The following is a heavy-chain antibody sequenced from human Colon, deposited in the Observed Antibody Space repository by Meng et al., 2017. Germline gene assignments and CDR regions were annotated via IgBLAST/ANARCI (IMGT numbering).Heavy chain of an antibody. CDR1: ADSILYENG. D-gene: IGHD3-22*01. CDR2: IHHGRGT. Sequence: GPGPLRPPGTLTHTCAFPADSILYENGGSWLRQPPGKGLGWIGEIHHGRGTNYKPALRRRVTFSLDKYRNQLSLTLTSVTAADTAVYYCARNGFYSLGYWGPGALVTVSS. J-gene: IGHJ4*02. CDR3: ARNGFYSLGY. V-gene: IGHV4-4*03.